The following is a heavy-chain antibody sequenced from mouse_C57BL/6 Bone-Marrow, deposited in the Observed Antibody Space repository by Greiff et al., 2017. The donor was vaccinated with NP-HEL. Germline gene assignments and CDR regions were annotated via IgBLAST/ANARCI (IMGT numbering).Heavy chain of an antibody. Sequence: QVQLKESGPGLVQPSQSLSITCTVSGFSLTSYGVHWVRQSPGKGLEWLGVIWSGGSTDYNAAFISRLSISKDNSKSQVFFKMNSLQADDTAIYYCARKGNSNGDYYAMDYWGQGTSVTVSS. V-gene: IGHV2-2*01. D-gene: IGHD2-5*01. CDR2: IWSGGST. CDR1: GFSLTSYG. J-gene: IGHJ4*01. CDR3: ARKGNSNGDYYAMDY.